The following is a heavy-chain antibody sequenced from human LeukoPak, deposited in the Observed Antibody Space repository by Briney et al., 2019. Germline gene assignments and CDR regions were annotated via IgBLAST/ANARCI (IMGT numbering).Heavy chain of an antibody. CDR3: ARDRGPRCSSGWSFDY. Sequence: PSETLSLTCTVSGGSISGYYWSWIRQPPGKGLEWIGYIYYSGSTNYNPSLKSRVTISVDTSKNQFSLKLSSVTAADTAVYYCARDRGPRCSSGWSFDYWGQGTLVTVSS. CDR1: GGSISGYY. V-gene: IGHV4-59*01. J-gene: IGHJ4*02. CDR2: IYYSGST. D-gene: IGHD6-19*01.